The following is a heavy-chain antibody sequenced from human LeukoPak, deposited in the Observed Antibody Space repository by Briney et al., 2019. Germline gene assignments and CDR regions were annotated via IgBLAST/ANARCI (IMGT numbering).Heavy chain of an antibody. CDR1: GGSISSYY. D-gene: IGHD6-6*01. CDR2: IYYSGST. J-gene: IGHJ4*02. V-gene: IGHV4-59*01. CDR3: ARVDPDSSSTLEVFDY. Sequence: SETLSLTCTVSGGSISSYYWSWIRQPPGKGLEWIGYIYYSGSTNYNPPPKSRVTISVDTSKNQFSLKLSSVTAADTAVYYCARVDPDSSSTLEVFDYWGQGTLVTVSS.